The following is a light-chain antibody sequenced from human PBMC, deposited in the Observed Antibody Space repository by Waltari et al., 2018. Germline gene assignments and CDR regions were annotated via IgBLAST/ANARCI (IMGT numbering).Light chain of an antibody. CDR1: SGHLNYV. J-gene: IGLJ3*02. CDR2: INSDGTH. V-gene: IGLV4-69*01. CDR3: QTWGTGIRV. Sequence: QVVLTQSPSASASLGASVKLTCTLTSGHLNYVIAWHQEQPQKGPRYLRKINSDGTHTKGAGIPDRFSGSSSGTERYLTISSLHSEDEADYYCQTWGTGIRVFGGGTKLTVL.